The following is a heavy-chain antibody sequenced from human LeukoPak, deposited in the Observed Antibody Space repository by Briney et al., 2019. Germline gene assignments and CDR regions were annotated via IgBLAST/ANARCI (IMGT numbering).Heavy chain of an antibody. V-gene: IGHV3-9*01. CDR1: GFTFDDYA. CDR2: ISYNSGKI. D-gene: IGHD6-13*01. CDR3: AKDRRGGSSWFGAFDI. J-gene: IGHJ3*02. Sequence: PGRSLRLSCAASGFTFDDYAMHWVRQAPGKGLEWVSGISYNSGKIDYADSVKGRFTISRDNAKNSLYLQMNSLRAEDTALYYCAKDRRGGSSWFGAFDIWGQGTMVTVSS.